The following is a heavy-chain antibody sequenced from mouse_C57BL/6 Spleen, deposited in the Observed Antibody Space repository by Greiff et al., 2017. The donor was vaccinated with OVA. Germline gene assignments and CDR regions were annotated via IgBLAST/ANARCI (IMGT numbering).Heavy chain of an antibody. Sequence: VHVKQSGAELVRPGASVKLSCTASGFNFKDDYMHWVKQRPEQGLEWIGWIDPENGDTEYASKFQGKATITADTSSNTAYLQLSSLTSEDTAVYVCNGSSHVGWYFDVWGTGTTVTVSS. CDR1: GFNFKDDY. V-gene: IGHV14-4*01. J-gene: IGHJ1*03. CDR3: NGSSHVGWYFDV. CDR2: IDPENGDT. D-gene: IGHD1-1*01.